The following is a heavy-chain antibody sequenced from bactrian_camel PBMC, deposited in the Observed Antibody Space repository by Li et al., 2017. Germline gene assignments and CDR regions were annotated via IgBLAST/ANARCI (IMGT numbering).Heavy chain of an antibody. CDR2: IDSDGTI. CDR1: QYTCSDCC. Sequence: HVQLVESGGGSVQAGGSLRLSCKASQYTCSDCCTGWFRQAPGEERDGVAAIDSDGTIEYAVSVKGRFFIDWDNAKKLQTLQMNSLKPTDTAMYYCAADPLCRAGNGVGHVTGYPNRGRGTQVTVS. CDR3: AADPLCRAGNGVGHVTGYPN. V-gene: IGHV3S53*01. J-gene: IGHJ4*01. D-gene: IGHD6*01.